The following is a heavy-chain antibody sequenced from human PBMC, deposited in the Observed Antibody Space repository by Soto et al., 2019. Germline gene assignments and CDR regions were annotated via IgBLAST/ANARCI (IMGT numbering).Heavy chain of an antibody. CDR3: ARDGDYTSGWYWGYFDY. J-gene: IGHJ4*02. Sequence: EVHLVESGGGLVQPGGSLRLSCTASGFTFSTYKVNWVRQAPGRGLEWVSYISSSGSAIYYADSVMGRFTISRDNAKNSLYLQMNSLRAEDTAVYYCARDGDYTSGWYWGYFDYWGQGILVTVSS. CDR2: ISSSGSAI. V-gene: IGHV3-48*03. CDR1: GFTFSTYK. D-gene: IGHD6-19*01.